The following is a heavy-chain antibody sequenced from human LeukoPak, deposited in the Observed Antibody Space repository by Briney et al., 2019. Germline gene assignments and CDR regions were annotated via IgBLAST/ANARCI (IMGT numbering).Heavy chain of an antibody. Sequence: PGGSLRLSCAASGLTVTNAWMNWVRQAPGKGLEWVGRIASKTDGGTTDYAAPVKGRFTISRDDSKNTLYLQMNSLKTKDTAVYYCTTGAGRGYWGQGTLVTVSS. CDR3: TTGAGRGY. CDR1: GLTVTNAW. J-gene: IGHJ4*02. V-gene: IGHV3-15*04. CDR2: IASKTDGGTT. D-gene: IGHD3-10*01.